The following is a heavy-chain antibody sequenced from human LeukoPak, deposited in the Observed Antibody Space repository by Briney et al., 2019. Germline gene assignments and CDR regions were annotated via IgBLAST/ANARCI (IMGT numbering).Heavy chain of an antibody. CDR3: ARRRGYSYDY. CDR1: GGSISSNY. D-gene: IGHD5-18*01. V-gene: IGHV4-59*08. CDR2: IYYSGST. Sequence: PSETLSLTCTVSGGSISSNYWSWIRQPPGKGLEWIGYIYYSGSTNYNPSLKSRVTISVDTSRNQCSLKLSTVTAADTAVYYCARRRGYSYDYWGQGTLVTVSS. J-gene: IGHJ4*02.